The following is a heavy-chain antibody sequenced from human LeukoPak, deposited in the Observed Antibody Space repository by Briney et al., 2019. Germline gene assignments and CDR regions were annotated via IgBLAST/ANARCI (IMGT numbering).Heavy chain of an antibody. D-gene: IGHD3-10*01. V-gene: IGHV4-39*01. CDR1: GGSISSSSYY. Sequence: PSETLSLTCTVSGGSISSSSYYWGWIRQPPGKGLEWIGSIYYSGSTYYNPSLKSRVTISVDTSKNQFSLKLSSVTAADTAVYYCARHRGVGGPKDYWGQGTLVTVSS. CDR3: ARHRGVGGPKDY. CDR2: IYYSGST. J-gene: IGHJ4*02.